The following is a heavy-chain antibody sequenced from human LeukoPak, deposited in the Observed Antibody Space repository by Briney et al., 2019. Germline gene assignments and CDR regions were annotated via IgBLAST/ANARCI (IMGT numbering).Heavy chain of an antibody. D-gene: IGHD1-26*01. CDR1: GFTLDSYQ. CDR3: LREDSDTYWSGAFNI. J-gene: IGHJ3*02. Sequence: QPGGSLRLSCAASGFTLDSYQIHWVRQAPGKGLEWVAYKNSGGANKYYGDSVKGRVTISGDNAKNTLYLKMNSLSAEDTAVYFCLREDSDTYWSGAFNIWGHGRVVTVSS. CDR2: KNSGGANK. V-gene: IGHV3-48*03.